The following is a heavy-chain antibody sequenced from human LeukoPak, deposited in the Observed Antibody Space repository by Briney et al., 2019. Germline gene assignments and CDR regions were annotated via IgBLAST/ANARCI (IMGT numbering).Heavy chain of an antibody. Sequence: SGTLSLTCSVSGGSITNYYWVWIRQPPGKGLEWIGYINYSGNTDFNPSLESRVTMSLDTPNNQLSLKLTSVTAADTAMYYCARDQRYNYFDYWGQGILVTVSS. J-gene: IGHJ4*02. CDR2: INYSGNT. CDR3: ARDQRYNYFDY. CDR1: GGSITNYY. V-gene: IGHV4-59*01. D-gene: IGHD3-9*01.